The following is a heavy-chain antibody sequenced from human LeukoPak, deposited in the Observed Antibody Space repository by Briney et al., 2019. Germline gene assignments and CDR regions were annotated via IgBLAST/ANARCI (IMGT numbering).Heavy chain of an antibody. CDR3: ARENGYNAFDY. CDR2: IYYSGST. Sequence: SETLSLTCTVSGGSISSYYWSWIRQPPGKGLEWIGYIYYSGSTNYNPSLKSRVTISVDTSENQFSLKLSSVTAADTAVYHCARENGYNAFDYWGQGTLVTVSS. J-gene: IGHJ4*02. D-gene: IGHD5-24*01. V-gene: IGHV4-59*01. CDR1: GGSISSYY.